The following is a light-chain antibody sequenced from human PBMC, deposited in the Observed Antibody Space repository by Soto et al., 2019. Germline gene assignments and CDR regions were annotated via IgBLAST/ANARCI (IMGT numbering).Light chain of an antibody. CDR1: QSLLQTNGYNY. CDR3: MQALQPLYT. J-gene: IGKJ2*01. Sequence: DIVMTQSPLSLPVTPGEPASISCRSSQSLLQTNGYNYLDWYLQRPGQSPQLLIYLGSNRASGVPDRFSGSGSGTDFTLKISRVEAEDVGIYYCMQALQPLYTLGQGTKLEIK. V-gene: IGKV2-28*01. CDR2: LGS.